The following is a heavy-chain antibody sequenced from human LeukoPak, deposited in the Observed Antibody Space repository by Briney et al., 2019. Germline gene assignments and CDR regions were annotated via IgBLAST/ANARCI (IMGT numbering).Heavy chain of an antibody. D-gene: IGHD2-8*01. CDR1: GFSLTTSGVG. V-gene: IGHV2-5*02. CDR3: ARRMNNRFDP. Sequence: SGPTLVKPTQTLTLTCTFSGFSLTTSGVGVGWIRQPPGKALEWLAVVYWDDDKRYSPSLKSRLTITKDTSKNQVVLTLANMDPVDTATYYCARRMNNRFDPWGQGTLVTVSS. CDR2: VYWDDDK. J-gene: IGHJ5*02.